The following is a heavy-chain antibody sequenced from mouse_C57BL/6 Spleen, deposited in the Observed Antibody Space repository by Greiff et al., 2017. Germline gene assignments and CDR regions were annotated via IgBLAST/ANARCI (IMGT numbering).Heavy chain of an antibody. CDR2: ISYDGSN. CDR3: ARGGLLFDY. D-gene: IGHD2-3*01. V-gene: IGHV3-6*01. CDR1: GYSITSGYY. J-gene: IGHJ2*01. Sequence: DVQLQESGPGLVKPSQSLSLTCSVTGYSITSGYYWNWIRQFPGNKLEWMGYISYDGSNNYNPSLKNRISITRDTSKNQFFLKLNSVTTEETATYYCARGGLLFDYWGQGTTLTVSS.